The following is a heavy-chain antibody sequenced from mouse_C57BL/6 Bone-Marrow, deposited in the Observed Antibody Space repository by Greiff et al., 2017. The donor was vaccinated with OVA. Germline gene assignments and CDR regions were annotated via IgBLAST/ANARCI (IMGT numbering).Heavy chain of an antibody. CDR3: ARKDYGSSYEAWFAY. Sequence: EVKLMESGGGLVKPGGSLKLSCAASGFTFSSYAMSWVRQTPEKRLEWVATISDGGSYTYYPDNVKGRFTISRDNAKNNLYLQMSHLKSEDTAMYYCARKDYGSSYEAWFAYWGQGTLVTVSA. D-gene: IGHD1-1*01. V-gene: IGHV5-4*03. CDR1: GFTFSSYA. CDR2: ISDGGSYT. J-gene: IGHJ3*01.